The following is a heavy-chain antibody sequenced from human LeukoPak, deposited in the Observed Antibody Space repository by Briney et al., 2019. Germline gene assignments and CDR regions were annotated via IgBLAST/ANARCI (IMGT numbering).Heavy chain of an antibody. CDR2: IYWNDDK. D-gene: IGHD1-7*01. V-gene: IGHV2-5*01. J-gene: IGHJ5*02. CDR1: GFSLSTSGVG. CDR3: AHRREDNWNSNSRTHPNNWFDP. Sequence: ESGPTLVKPTQTLTLTCTFSGFSLSTSGVGVGWIRQPPGKALEWPALIYWNDDKRYSPSLKSRLTITKDTSKNQVVLTMTNMDPVDTATYYCAHRREDNWNSNSRTHPNNWFDPWGQGTLVTVSS.